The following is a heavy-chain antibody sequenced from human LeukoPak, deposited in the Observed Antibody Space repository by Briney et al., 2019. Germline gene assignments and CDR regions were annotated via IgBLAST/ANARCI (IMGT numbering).Heavy chain of an antibody. J-gene: IGHJ6*02. CDR3: ARDQATVTNYYYGMDV. CDR1: GFTFSSYG. CDR2: IWYDGSNK. D-gene: IGHD4-17*01. V-gene: IGHV3-33*01. Sequence: GGSLRLSCAASGFTFSSYGMHWVRQAPGKGLEWVAVIWYDGSNKYYADSVKGRFTISRDNSKNTLYLQMNSLRAEDTAVYYCARDQATVTNYYYGMDVWGQGTTVTVSS.